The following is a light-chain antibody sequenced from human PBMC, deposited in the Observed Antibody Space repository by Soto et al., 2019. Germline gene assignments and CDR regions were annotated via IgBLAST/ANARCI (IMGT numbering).Light chain of an antibody. J-gene: IGKJ1*01. CDR3: QQYGGSPRT. V-gene: IGKV3-20*01. CDR2: GAS. Sequence: EIVMTQSPATLSVSPVERATLSCRASQNVGSNLAWYQQKPGRAPRLLIYGASTRATGIPDRFTGSGFGTDFTLTISRLAPEDFAVYYCQQYGGSPRTFGQGTKVDI. CDR1: QNVGSN.